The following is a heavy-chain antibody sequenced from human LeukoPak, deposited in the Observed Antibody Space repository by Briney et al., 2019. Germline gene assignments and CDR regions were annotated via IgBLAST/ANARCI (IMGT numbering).Heavy chain of an antibody. CDR1: GFTFTTYS. D-gene: IGHD6-19*01. V-gene: IGHV3-21*01. CDR2: ISGSSSYI. J-gene: IGHJ4*02. CDR3: ASPYSSGWYSFDY. Sequence: GGSLRLSCVASGFTFTTYSMNWVRQAPGKGLEWVSSISGSSSYIYYADSVKGRFTISRDNSKNTLYLQMNSLRAEDTAVYYCASPYSSGWYSFDYWGQGTLVTVSS.